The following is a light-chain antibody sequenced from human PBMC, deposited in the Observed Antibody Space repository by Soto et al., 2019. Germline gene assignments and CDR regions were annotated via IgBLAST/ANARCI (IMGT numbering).Light chain of an antibody. Sequence: QSVLTQPASVSGSPGQSITISCTGTSSDVGGYNYVSWYQQHPGKAPKLMIYEVSNRPSGVSNRFPGSKSGNTASLTISGLQAEDEADYYCSSYTSSSTYVFGLGTKATVL. CDR3: SSYTSSSTYV. CDR1: SSDVGGYNY. CDR2: EVS. V-gene: IGLV2-14*01. J-gene: IGLJ1*01.